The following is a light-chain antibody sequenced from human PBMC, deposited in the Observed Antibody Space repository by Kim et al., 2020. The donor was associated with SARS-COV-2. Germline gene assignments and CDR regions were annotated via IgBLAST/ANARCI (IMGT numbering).Light chain of an antibody. CDR3: QQYYSTPPGYT. CDR2: WAS. J-gene: IGKJ2*01. Sequence: DIVMTQSPDSLAVSLGERATINCKSSQSVLYSSNNKNYLAWYQQKPVQPPKLLIYWASTRESGVPERFNGSGSGTDFTLTISSLQAEDVAVYNCQQYYSTPPGYTFGQGTKLEI. V-gene: IGKV4-1*01. CDR1: QSVLYSSNNKNY.